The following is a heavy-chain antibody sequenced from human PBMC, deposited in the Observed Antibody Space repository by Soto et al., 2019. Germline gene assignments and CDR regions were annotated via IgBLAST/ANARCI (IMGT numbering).Heavy chain of an antibody. CDR3: TSLYYGH. CDR2: IKSKADGGTT. V-gene: IGHV3-15*01. CDR1: EFTFANAW. J-gene: IGHJ4*02. Sequence: GGSLRLSCAASEFTFANAWISWVRQAPGKGLEWVGRIKSKADGGTTDYAAPVKGRFTISRDESQNTLYLQMNSLKTEDTAVYYCTSLYYGHWGQGTLVTVSS. D-gene: IGHD4-17*01.